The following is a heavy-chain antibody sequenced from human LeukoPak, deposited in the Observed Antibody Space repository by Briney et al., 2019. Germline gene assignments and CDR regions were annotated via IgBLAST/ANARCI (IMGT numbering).Heavy chain of an antibody. CDR2: ISYDGSNK. D-gene: IGHD1-20*01. CDR1: GFTFSSYG. J-gene: IGHJ4*02. CDR3: AKDEGRRITGTPNPKGPDY. Sequence: PGGSLRLSCPASGFTFSSYGMHWVRQAPGKGLEWVAVISYDGSNKYYADSVKGRFTISRDNSKNTLYLQMNSLRAEDTAVYYCAKDEGRRITGTPNPKGPDYWGQGTLVTVSS. V-gene: IGHV3-30*18.